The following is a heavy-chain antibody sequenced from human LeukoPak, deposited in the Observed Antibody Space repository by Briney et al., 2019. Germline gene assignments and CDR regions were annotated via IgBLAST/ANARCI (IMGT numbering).Heavy chain of an antibody. D-gene: IGHD3-22*01. CDR3: ARDYYDSSGYYVFDY. J-gene: IGHJ4*02. CDR1: GYTFTSYY. CDR2: INPSGGGT. Sequence: APVKVSCKASGYTFTSYYMHWVRQAPGQGLEWMGIINPSGGGTSYAQKFQGRVTMTRDTSTSTVYMELSSLRSEDTAVYYCARDYYDSSGYYVFDYWGQGTLVTVSS. V-gene: IGHV1-46*01.